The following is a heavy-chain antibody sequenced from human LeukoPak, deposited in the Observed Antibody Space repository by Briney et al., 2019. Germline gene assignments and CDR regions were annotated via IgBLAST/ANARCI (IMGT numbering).Heavy chain of an antibody. Sequence: GGFLRHSRAAPGFNLFDFCMHWVRPAPGEGPGWGSGISWNSGSIGYADSVKGRFTISRDNAKNSLYLQMNSLRAEDTALYYCAKDGGSYNLYAFNIWGQGTMVTVSS. D-gene: IGHD1-26*01. CDR1: GFNLFDFC. V-gene: IGHV3-9*01. J-gene: IGHJ3*02. CDR2: ISWNSGSI. CDR3: AKDGGSYNLYAFNI.